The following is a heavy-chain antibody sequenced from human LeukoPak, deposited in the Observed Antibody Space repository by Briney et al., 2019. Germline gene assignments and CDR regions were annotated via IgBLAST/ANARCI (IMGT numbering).Heavy chain of an antibody. Sequence: PGGSLRLSCAASGFTFSDYYMSWIRQAPGKGPEWVSYISSSGSTIYYADSVKGRFTISRDNAKNSLYLQMNSLRAEDTAVYYCARGIVVPRYYYYGMDVWGQGTTVTVSS. CDR1: GFTFSDYY. V-gene: IGHV3-11*01. D-gene: IGHD2-2*01. CDR2: ISSSGSTI. CDR3: ARGIVVPRYYYYGMDV. J-gene: IGHJ6*02.